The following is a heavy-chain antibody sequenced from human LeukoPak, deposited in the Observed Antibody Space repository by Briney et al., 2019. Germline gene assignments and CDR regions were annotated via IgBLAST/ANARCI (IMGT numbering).Heavy chain of an antibody. J-gene: IGHJ4*02. Sequence: SETLSLTCTVSGGSISSYYWSWIRQPAGKGLEWIGRIYTSGSTNYNPSLKSRVTMSVDTSKNQFSLKLSSVTAADTAVYYCASPRIYGDDPDYWGQGTLVTVSS. CDR1: GGSISSYY. CDR3: ASPRIYGDDPDY. D-gene: IGHD4-17*01. CDR2: IYTSGST. V-gene: IGHV4-4*07.